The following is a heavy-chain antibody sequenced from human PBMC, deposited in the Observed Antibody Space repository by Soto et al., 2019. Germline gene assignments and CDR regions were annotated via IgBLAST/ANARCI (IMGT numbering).Heavy chain of an antibody. D-gene: IGHD1-26*01. CDR3: ARAPSHTWEPSDYYYGMDV. CDR2: IIPIFGTA. J-gene: IGHJ6*02. CDR1: GGTFSSYA. V-gene: IGHV1-69*01. Sequence: QVQLVQSGAEVKKPGSSVKVSCKASGGTFSSYAISWVRQAPGQGLEWMGGIIPIFGTANYAQKFQGRVTITADESTSTAYMERSSLRSEDTAVYYCARAPSHTWEPSDYYYGMDVWGQGTTVTVSS.